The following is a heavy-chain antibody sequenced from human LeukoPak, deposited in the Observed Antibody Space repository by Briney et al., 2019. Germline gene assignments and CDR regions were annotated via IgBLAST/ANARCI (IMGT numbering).Heavy chain of an antibody. V-gene: IGHV4-39*07. CDR1: GGSISSIGYY. CDR3: AREEVPHGFDI. Sequence: SETLSLTCIVSGGSISSIGYYWDWIRQPPGKGLEWIGSIYSLGYTYYSPSLRSRVTMSLDTSKNQFSLKLSSVTAADTAVYYCAREEVPHGFDIWGQGTMVTVSS. CDR2: IYSLGYT. J-gene: IGHJ3*02.